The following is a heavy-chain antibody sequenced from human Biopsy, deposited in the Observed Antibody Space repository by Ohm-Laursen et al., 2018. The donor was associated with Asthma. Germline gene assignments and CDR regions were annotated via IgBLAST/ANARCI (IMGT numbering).Heavy chain of an antibody. V-gene: IGHV4-34*01. CDR3: ARAAITGIRGWFDP. Sequence: SDTLSLTCTVYGGYLTGHYWNWIRQPPGKGLEWIGEIDQSGYTNYNPSLKSRVTISADTSKNQFHLNLSSVTAADTAVYFCARAAITGIRGWFDPWGQGTQVTVPS. CDR2: IDQSGYT. D-gene: IGHD1-20*01. J-gene: IGHJ5*02. CDR1: GGYLTGHY.